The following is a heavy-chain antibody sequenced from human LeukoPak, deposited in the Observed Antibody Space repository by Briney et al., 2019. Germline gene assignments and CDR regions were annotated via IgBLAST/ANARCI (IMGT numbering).Heavy chain of an antibody. CDR3: AREVFAWAKWELLVGFDY. CDR2: ISSSGSTI. V-gene: IGHV3-48*03. CDR1: GFTFSSYE. D-gene: IGHD1-26*01. J-gene: IGHJ4*02. Sequence: PGGSLRLSCAASGFTFSSYEMNWVRQAPGKGLEWVSYISSSGSTIYYADSVKGRFTISRDNAKNSLYLQMNSLRAEDTAVYYCAREVFAWAKWELLVGFDYWGQGPLVTVSS.